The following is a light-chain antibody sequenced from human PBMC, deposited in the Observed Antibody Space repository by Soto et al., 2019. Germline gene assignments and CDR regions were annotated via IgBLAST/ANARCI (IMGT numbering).Light chain of an antibody. CDR2: DVS. V-gene: IGLV2-18*02. CDR3: SSYTSSRTYV. CDR1: GSDIGTYNR. Sequence: QSVLTQPPSVSGSPGQSVAISCTGTGSDIGTYNRVSWYQQPPGTAPKLMIYDVSDRPSGVPDRFSGSKSGNTASLTISGLQAEDEADYYCSSYTSSRTYVFGTGTKAPS. J-gene: IGLJ1*01.